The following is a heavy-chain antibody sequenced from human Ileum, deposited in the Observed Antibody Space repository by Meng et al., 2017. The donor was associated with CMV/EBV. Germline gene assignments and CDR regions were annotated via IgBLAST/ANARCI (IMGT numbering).Heavy chain of an antibody. V-gene: IGHV4-39*07. J-gene: IGHJ4*02. CDR1: GDSISNNICY. CDR2: MYYDGAT. CDR3: VRGRQFSNGWRAFDY. D-gene: IGHD6-19*01. Sequence: QLQLQESGPGVVKPSEXLSLTCTVSGDSISNNICYWGWIRQSPGKGLEWIGSMYYDGATHYNPSLESRVIISGDTSKNHFSLNLESVTAADTAVYYCVRGRQFSNGWRAFDYWGQGILVTVSS.